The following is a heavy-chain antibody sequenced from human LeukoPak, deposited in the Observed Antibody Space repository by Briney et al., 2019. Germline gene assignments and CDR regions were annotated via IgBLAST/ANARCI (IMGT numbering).Heavy chain of an antibody. CDR3: ARRPIKYYYYGMDV. CDR1: GFTSSSYG. V-gene: IGHV3-30*03. J-gene: IGHJ6*02. CDR2: ISYYGSNK. Sequence: GSLRLSCAASGFTSSSYGMHWVRQAPGKGLEWVTVISYYGSNKYYADSVKGRFTISRDNSKNTLYLQMNSLRAEDTAVYYCARRPIKYYYYGMDVWGQGTTVTVSS.